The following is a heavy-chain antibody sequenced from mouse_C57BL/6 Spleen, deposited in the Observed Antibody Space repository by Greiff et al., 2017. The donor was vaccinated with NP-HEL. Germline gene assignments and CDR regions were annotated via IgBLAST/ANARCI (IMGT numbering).Heavy chain of an antibody. CDR1: GYTFTSYW. Sequence: QVQLQQPGTELVKPGASFPLSFPSSGYTFTSYWMHWVKPRTGQGLEWIGNINPSNGGTNYNEKFKSKATLTVDKTSSTAYMQRSSLTSEDSAVYYCARGDSLFAYWGQGTLVTVSA. V-gene: IGHV1-53*01. CDR3: ARGDSLFAY. J-gene: IGHJ3*01. CDR2: INPSNGGT.